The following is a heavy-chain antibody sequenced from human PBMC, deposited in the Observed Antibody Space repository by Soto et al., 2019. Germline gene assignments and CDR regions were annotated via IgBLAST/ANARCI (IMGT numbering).Heavy chain of an antibody. D-gene: IGHD3-22*01. V-gene: IGHV3-11*06. CDR3: ARLKHYYDSSGYYYTAPVDY. Sequence: PGGSLRLSCAASGFTFSDYYMSWIRQAPGKGLEWVSYISSSSSYTNYADSVKGRFTISRDNAKNSLYLQMNSLRAEDTAVYYCARLKHYYDSSGYYYTAPVDYWGQGXLVTVYS. J-gene: IGHJ4*02. CDR1: GFTFSDYY. CDR2: ISSSSSYT.